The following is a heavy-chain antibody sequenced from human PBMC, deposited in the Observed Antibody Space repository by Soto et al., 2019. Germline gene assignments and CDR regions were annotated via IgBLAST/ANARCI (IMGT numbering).Heavy chain of an antibody. CDR3: AREVPPDL. Sequence: GSLRLSCAASGFTVSSKYINWVRQAPVKGLEWVSIIWSAGLTYDAESVWGRFTISRDISTNIVFFQMNNLSAEDSASYYVAREVPPDLWGQGTLVTVPQ. J-gene: IGHJ5*02. CDR1: GFTVSSKY. V-gene: IGHV3-53*01. CDR2: IWSAGLT.